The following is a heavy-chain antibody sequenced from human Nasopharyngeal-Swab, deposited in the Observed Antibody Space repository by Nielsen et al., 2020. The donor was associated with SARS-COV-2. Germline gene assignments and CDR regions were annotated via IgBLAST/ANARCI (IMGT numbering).Heavy chain of an antibody. V-gene: IGHV3-23*01. Sequence: GESLKISCAASGFIFSNYAMNWVRQAPGKGLEWVSGISFSGGSTSYADSVKGRFTISRDNSKNTLYLQMNSLRAEDTAVYYCAREQLTTLDYWGQGTLVTVSS. D-gene: IGHD4-11*01. CDR2: ISFSGGST. CDR3: AREQLTTLDY. CDR1: GFIFSNYA. J-gene: IGHJ4*02.